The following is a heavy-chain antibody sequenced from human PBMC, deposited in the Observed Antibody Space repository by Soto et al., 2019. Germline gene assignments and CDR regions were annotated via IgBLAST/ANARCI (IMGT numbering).Heavy chain of an antibody. J-gene: IGHJ4*02. CDR3: AREADYDIFTGPDY. CDR2: INAGNGNT. D-gene: IGHD3-9*01. Sequence: ASVKVSCKASGYRFTSYAMRWVRQAPGQRLEWMGWINAGNGNTKYSQKFQGRVTITRDTSASTAYMELTSLRSEDTAVYYCAREADYDIFTGPDYWGQGTLVTVSS. V-gene: IGHV1-3*01. CDR1: GYRFTSYA.